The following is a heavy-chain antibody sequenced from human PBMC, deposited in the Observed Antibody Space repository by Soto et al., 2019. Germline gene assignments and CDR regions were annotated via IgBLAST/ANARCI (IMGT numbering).Heavy chain of an antibody. CDR2: ISAYNGNT. D-gene: IGHD1-1*01. J-gene: IGHJ3*02. Sequence: ASVKVSCKAPGYTFTSYGISWVRQAPGQGLEWMGWISAYNGNTNYAQKLQGRVTMTTDTSTSTAYMELRSLRSDDTAVYYCASAATIGNDAFDIWGQGTMVTVS. V-gene: IGHV1-18*01. CDR1: GYTFTSYG. CDR3: ASAATIGNDAFDI.